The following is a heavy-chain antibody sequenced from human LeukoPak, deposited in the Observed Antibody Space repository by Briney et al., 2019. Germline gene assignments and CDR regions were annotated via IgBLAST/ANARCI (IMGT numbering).Heavy chain of an antibody. Sequence: PGASVKVSCKASGYTFTSYGISWVRQAPGQGLEWMGWISAYNGNTNYAQKLQGRVTMTTDTSTSTAYMELRSLRSDDTAVYYCARISATYYYDSSGYYYFDSWGQGTLVIVSS. V-gene: IGHV1-18*01. CDR2: ISAYNGNT. CDR3: ARISATYYYDSSGYYYFDS. CDR1: GYTFTSYG. J-gene: IGHJ4*02. D-gene: IGHD3-22*01.